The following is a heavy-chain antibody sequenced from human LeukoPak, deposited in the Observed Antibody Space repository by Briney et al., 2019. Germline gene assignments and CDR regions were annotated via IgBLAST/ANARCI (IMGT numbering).Heavy chain of an antibody. V-gene: IGHV1-2*02. D-gene: IGHD3-16*02. Sequence: ASVTVSFKASGYTFTGYYMHWVRQAPGQGREWMGWINPNSGGTNYAQKLQGRVTMTRDTAISTAYMELSRLRSDDTAVYYCARDNSVGDIAWWFDPWGQGTLVTVSS. CDR1: GYTFTGYY. CDR3: ARDNSVGDIAWWFDP. CDR2: INPNSGGT. J-gene: IGHJ5*02.